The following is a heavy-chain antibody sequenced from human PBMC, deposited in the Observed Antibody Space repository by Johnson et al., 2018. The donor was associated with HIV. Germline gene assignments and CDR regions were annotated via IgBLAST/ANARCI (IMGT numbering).Heavy chain of an antibody. CDR1: GIIFSHYG. J-gene: IGHJ3*02. CDR2: ISYDGIKT. Sequence: VQLVESWGGVVQPGRSLRLSCTVSGIIFSHYGMHWVRQAPGKGLEWVALISYDGIKTYYVDSVKGRFTISRDNSKNTLYLQMNSLKSEDTAVCYCAREPRLLTDAFDIWGQGTMVTVSS. V-gene: IGHV3-30*03. D-gene: IGHD5-18*01. CDR3: AREPRLLTDAFDI.